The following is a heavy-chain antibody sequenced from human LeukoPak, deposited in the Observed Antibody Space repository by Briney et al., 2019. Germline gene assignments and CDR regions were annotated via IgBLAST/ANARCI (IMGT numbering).Heavy chain of an antibody. CDR1: GYSFTIYW. D-gene: IGHD1-26*01. CDR3: ARQKLLAYDAFDI. CDR2: IYPGDSDT. J-gene: IGHJ3*02. V-gene: IGHV5-51*01. Sequence: GESLKISCKGSGYSFTIYWIGWVRQMPGKGLEWMGIIYPGDSDTKYSPSFQGQVTISADKSISTAYLQWSSLKASDTAMYYCARQKLLAYDAFDIWGQGTMVTVSS.